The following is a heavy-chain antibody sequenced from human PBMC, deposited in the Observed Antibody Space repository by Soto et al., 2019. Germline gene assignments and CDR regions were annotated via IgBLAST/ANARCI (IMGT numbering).Heavy chain of an antibody. CDR3: ARVSRITIFGATRYYGMDV. J-gene: IGHJ6*02. CDR2: MNPNSGNT. Sequence: GASVKVSCKASGYTFTSYDINWVRQATGQGLEWMGWMNPNSGNTGYAQKFQGRVTMTRNTSISTAYMELSSLRSEDTAVYYCARVSRITIFGATRYYGMDVWGQGTTVTVSS. CDR1: GYTFTSYD. V-gene: IGHV1-8*01. D-gene: IGHD3-3*01.